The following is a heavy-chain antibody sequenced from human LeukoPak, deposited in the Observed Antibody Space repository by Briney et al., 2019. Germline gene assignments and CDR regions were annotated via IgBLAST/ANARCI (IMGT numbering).Heavy chain of an antibody. V-gene: IGHV4-34*01. D-gene: IGHD3-22*01. CDR3: ARGGTMIAVAIYHWFYR. Sequence: SETLSLTCAVYGGSFSGYYWSRIRQPPGKGLEWIGEINHSGSTNYNPSLKSRVTISVDTSKNQFSLKLSSVTAADTAVYYCARGGTMIAVAIYHWFYRWGQGGLVTVSS. J-gene: IGHJ5*02. CDR1: GGSFSGYY. CDR2: INHSGST.